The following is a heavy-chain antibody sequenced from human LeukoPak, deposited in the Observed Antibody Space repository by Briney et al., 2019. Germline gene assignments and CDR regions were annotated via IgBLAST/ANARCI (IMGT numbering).Heavy chain of an antibody. CDR3: ARNYCSSTSCENYYYYGMDV. CDR2: IIPIFGTA. V-gene: IGHV1-69*01. CDR1: GGTFSSYA. D-gene: IGHD2-2*01. Sequence: GSSVRVSCKASGGTFSSYAISWVRQVPGQGLEWMGGIIPIFGTANYAQKFQGRVTITADESTSTAYMELSSLRSEDTAVYYCARNYCSSTSCENYYYYGMDVWGQGTTVTVSS. J-gene: IGHJ6*02.